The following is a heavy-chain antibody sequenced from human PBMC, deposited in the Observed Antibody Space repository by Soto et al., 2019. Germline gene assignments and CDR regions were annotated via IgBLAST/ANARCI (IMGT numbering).Heavy chain of an antibody. D-gene: IGHD1-1*01. CDR2: LHGGTGQT. J-gene: IGHJ6*02. V-gene: IGHV1-3*01. CDR1: GYTFSTHA. Sequence: QVQVVQSGAEVKKPGASVKISCKASGYTFSTHAMHWVRQAPGQSLEWMGWLHGGTGQTTHSHRFQDRISITRDTSASTAYMELSRLTSEDTAVYYCARGKGMEENYYYYGLDIWGQGTTVTVSS. CDR3: ARGKGMEENYYYYGLDI.